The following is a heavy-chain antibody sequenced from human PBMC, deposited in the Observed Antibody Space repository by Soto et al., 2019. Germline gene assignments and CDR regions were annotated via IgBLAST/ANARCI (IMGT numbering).Heavy chain of an antibody. J-gene: IGHJ4*02. CDR1: GGSINNYY. D-gene: IGHD3-22*01. V-gene: IGHV4-59*08. CDR3: ARLGGYYQALDS. Sequence: PSETLSLTCSVSGGSINNYYWSWIRQPPGKGLKIIEYIYYAGTTTYNPSNKSRVTISVDMSKNQFSLKLSSVTAADTAVYYCARLGGYYQALDSWGQGTLVTVS. CDR2: IYYAGTT.